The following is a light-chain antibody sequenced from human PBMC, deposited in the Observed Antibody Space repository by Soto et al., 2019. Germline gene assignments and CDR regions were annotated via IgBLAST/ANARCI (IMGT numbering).Light chain of an antibody. Sequence: AIQMTQSPSSLSASVGDRVTITCRASQGIRNDLGWYQQKPGKAPKLLIYAASSLQSGVPSRFSGSGSGTDFTLTISSLQPEDIATYYCQQYDNLPTFGGGTKVDIK. CDR3: QQYDNLPT. J-gene: IGKJ4*01. CDR2: AAS. CDR1: QGIRND. V-gene: IGKV1-6*01.